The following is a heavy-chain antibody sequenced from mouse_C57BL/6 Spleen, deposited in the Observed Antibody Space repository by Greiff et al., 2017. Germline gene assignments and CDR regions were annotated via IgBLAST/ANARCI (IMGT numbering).Heavy chain of an antibody. CDR1: GFTFNTYA. J-gene: IGHJ3*01. D-gene: IGHD2-3*01. CDR3: VRGDGYFFAY. Sequence: GGGLVQPKGSLKLSCAASGFTFNTYAMHWVRQAPGKGLEWVARIRSKSRNYATYYADSVKDRFTISRDDSQSMLYLQMNNLKTEDTAMYYCVRGDGYFFAYWGQGTLVTVSA. CDR2: IRSKSRNYAT. V-gene: IGHV10-3*01.